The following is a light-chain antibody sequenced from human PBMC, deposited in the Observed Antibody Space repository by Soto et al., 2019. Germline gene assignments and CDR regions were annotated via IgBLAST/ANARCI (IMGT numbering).Light chain of an antibody. V-gene: IGKV3-11*01. J-gene: IGKJ3*01. CDR3: QQRSSWPIT. Sequence: EIVLTQSPATLSLSPGERATLSCRASQSVSNFLAWYQQIPGQAPSLLIYDASNRATGIPARFSGSGSGTDFSLTSSSLEPEDFAIYYCQQRSSWPITFGPGTKVDIK. CDR1: QSVSNF. CDR2: DAS.